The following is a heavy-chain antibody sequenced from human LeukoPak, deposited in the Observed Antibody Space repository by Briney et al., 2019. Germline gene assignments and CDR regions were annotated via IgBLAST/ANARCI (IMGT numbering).Heavy chain of an antibody. J-gene: IGHJ3*02. D-gene: IGHD1-1*01. CDR2: INPNSGGT. CDR1: GYTFTGYY. Sequence: GASVKVSCKASGYTFTGYYMHWVRQAPGQGLEWMGWINPNSGGTNYAQKFQGRVTMTRDTSTSTVYMELSSLRSEDTAVYFCARPGAVHGDDAFDIWGQGTMVTVSS. CDR3: ARPGAVHGDDAFDI. V-gene: IGHV1-2*02.